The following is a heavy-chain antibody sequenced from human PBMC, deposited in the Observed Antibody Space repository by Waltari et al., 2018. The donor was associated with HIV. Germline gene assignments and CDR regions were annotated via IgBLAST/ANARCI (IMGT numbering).Heavy chain of an antibody. CDR1: GGSTSNGGYY. V-gene: IGHV4-31*03. J-gene: IGHJ4*02. CDR2: IYYSGTI. CDR3: ASRSGGSSRPFDY. Sequence: QLQLLESGPGLVEPSQNLSLTCTVSGGSTSNGGYYWNWIPQHPGKGLEWIGYIYYSGTIYYNPSLKSRVTISIDTSKNQFSLKLTSMTAADTAVYYCASRSGGSSRPFDYWGQGTPVTVSS. D-gene: IGHD6-13*01.